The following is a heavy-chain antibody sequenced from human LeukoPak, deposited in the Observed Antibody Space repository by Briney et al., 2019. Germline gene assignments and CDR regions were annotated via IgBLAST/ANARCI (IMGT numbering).Heavy chain of an antibody. V-gene: IGHV3-30*02. CDR1: GFTFSSYG. CDR2: IRYDGSNK. CDR3: AKIGSGWSVGGYFDY. J-gene: IGHJ4*02. Sequence: GGSLRLSCAASGFTFSSYGMHWVRQAPGKGLEWVAFIRYDGSNKYYADSVKGRFTISRDNSKNTLYLQMNSLRAEDTAVYYCAKIGSGWSVGGYFDYWGQGTLVTVSS. D-gene: IGHD6-19*01.